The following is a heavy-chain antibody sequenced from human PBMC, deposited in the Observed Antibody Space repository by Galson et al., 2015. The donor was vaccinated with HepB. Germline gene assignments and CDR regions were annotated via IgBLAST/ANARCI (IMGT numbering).Heavy chain of an antibody. D-gene: IGHD5-18*01. J-gene: IGHJ6*02. CDR2: IYPSGITSGTT. CDR3: AREGGYTNYYYGMDV. Sequence: ETLSPTCAVSGGSISSRNWWSWVRQPPGEGLVWIGEIYPSGITSGTTNYNPSPKSRITISIDKSKNQFFLKLSSVTAEDTALYYCAREGGYTNYYYGMDVWGQGTTVIVSS. CDR1: GGSISSRNW. V-gene: IGHV4-4*02.